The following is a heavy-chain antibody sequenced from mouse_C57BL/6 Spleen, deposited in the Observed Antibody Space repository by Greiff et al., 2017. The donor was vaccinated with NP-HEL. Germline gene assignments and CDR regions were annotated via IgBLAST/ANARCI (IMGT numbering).Heavy chain of an antibody. CDR2: INPSSGYT. V-gene: IGHV1-4*01. CDR3: AREDYYGSSSYYFDY. CDR1: GYTFTSYT. Sequence: QVQLQQSGAELARPGASVKMSCKASGYTFTSYTLHWVKQRPGQGLEWIGYINPSSGYTKYNQKFKDKATLTADKSSSTAYMQLSSLTSEDSAVYYCAREDYYGSSSYYFDYWGQGTTLTVSS. D-gene: IGHD1-1*01. J-gene: IGHJ2*01.